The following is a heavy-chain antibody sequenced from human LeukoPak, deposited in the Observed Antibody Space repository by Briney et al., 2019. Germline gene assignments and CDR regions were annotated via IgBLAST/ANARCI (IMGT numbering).Heavy chain of an antibody. D-gene: IGHD3-16*02. Sequence: GGSLRLSCAASGFTVSEYDMHWVRQATGKGLEWVSAIGIVGDTYYIDSVKGRFTMSRDNASNKVYLQMNSLRDGDTGVYYCLRDYHGMDVWGQGTTVIVSS. CDR3: LRDYHGMDV. CDR2: IGIVGDT. CDR1: GFTVSEYD. J-gene: IGHJ6*02. V-gene: IGHV3-13*01.